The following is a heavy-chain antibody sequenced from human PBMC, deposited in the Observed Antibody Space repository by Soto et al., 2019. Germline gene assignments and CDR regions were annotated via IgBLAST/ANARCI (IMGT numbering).Heavy chain of an antibody. D-gene: IGHD3-3*02. Sequence: LSLTCTVSGGSTSSSSYYWGWIRQPPGKGLEWIGSIYYSGSTYYNPSLKSRVTISVDTSKNQFSLKLSSVTAADTAVYYCASPKIAFYNWFDPWGQGTLVTVSS. J-gene: IGHJ5*02. CDR2: IYYSGST. CDR1: GGSTSSSSYY. CDR3: ASPKIAFYNWFDP. V-gene: IGHV4-39*01.